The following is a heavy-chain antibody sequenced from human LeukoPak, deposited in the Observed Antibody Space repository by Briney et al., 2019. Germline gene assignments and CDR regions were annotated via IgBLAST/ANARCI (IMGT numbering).Heavy chain of an antibody. V-gene: IGHV1-69*13. CDR3: ARRPLDYGNFDY. Sequence: SVKVSCKASGGTFITYAITWVRQAPGQGLEWMGGIIPIFGTANYAQKFQGRVTITADESTSTAYMELSSLRSEDTAVYYCARRPLDYGNFDYWGQGTLVTVSS. J-gene: IGHJ4*02. CDR2: IIPIFGTA. D-gene: IGHD4-17*01. CDR1: GGTFITYA.